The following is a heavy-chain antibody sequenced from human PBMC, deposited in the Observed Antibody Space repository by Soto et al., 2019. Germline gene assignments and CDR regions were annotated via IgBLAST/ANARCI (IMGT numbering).Heavy chain of an antibody. CDR1: GGSISSGDYY. CDR3: ARYCISTSCYGALDYYYGMDV. D-gene: IGHD2-2*01. CDR2: IYYSGST. J-gene: IGHJ6*02. Sequence: QVQLQESGPGLVKPSQTLSLTCTVSGGSISSGDYYWSWIRQPPGKGLEWIGYIYYSGSTYYNPSLKSRVTISVDTSKNQFSLKLSSVTAADTAVYYCARYCISTSCYGALDYYYGMDVWGQGTTVTVSS. V-gene: IGHV4-30-4*01.